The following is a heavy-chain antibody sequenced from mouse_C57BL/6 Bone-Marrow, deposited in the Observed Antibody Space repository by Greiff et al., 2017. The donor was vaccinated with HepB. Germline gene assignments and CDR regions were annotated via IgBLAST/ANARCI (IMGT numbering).Heavy chain of an antibody. CDR2: INPSTGGT. CDR1: GYSFTGYY. D-gene: IGHD1-1*02. CDR3: ARAVGAMYY. J-gene: IGHJ4*01. Sequence: VQLQQSGPELVKPGASVKISCKASGYSFTGYYMNWVKQSPEKSLEWIGEINPSTGGTTYNQKFKAKATLTVDKSSSTAYMQLKSLTSEDSAVYYCARAVGAMYYWGQGTSVTVSS. V-gene: IGHV1-42*01.